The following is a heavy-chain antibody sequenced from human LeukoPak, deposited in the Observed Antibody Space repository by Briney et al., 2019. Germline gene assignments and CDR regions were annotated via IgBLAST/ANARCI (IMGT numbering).Heavy chain of an antibody. D-gene: IGHD5-12*01. J-gene: IGHJ4*02. Sequence: GGSLRLSCAASGFTFSSYWMHWVRQAPGKGLVWVSRINSDGSSTSYADSVKGRFTISRDNAKNTLYLQMNSLRAEDTAVYYCARAGVGSGGYIDWGQGTLVTVS. CDR3: ARAGVGSGGYID. V-gene: IGHV3-74*01. CDR2: INSDGSST. CDR1: GFTFSSYW.